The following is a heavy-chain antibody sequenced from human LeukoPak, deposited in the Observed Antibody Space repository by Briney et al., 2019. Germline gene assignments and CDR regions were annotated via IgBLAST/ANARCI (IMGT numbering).Heavy chain of an antibody. CDR3: ARGRSGYYTGWFDP. J-gene: IGHJ5*02. Sequence: GGSLRLSCAASGFTFSSYGMHWVRQAPGKGLEWVAVISYDGSNKYYADSVKGRFTISRDNSKNTLYLQMNSLRSEDTAVYYCARGRSGYYTGWFDPWGQGTLVTVSS. CDR1: GFTFSSYG. V-gene: IGHV3-30*03. CDR2: ISYDGSNK. D-gene: IGHD3-3*01.